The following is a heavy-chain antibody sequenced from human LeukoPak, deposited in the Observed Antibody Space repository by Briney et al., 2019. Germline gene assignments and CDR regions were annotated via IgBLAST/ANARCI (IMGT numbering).Heavy chain of an antibody. CDR2: IYYSGST. CDR1: GGSISSYY. CDR3: ARVSVTVIDY. V-gene: IGHV4-59*01. Sequence: SETLSLTCTVSGGSISSYYWSWIRQPPGKGLEWIGYIYYSGSTNYNPSLRSRVAISVDTSKNQFSLKLSSVTAADTAVYYCARVSVTVIDYWGQGTLVTVSS. D-gene: IGHD3-16*02. J-gene: IGHJ4*02.